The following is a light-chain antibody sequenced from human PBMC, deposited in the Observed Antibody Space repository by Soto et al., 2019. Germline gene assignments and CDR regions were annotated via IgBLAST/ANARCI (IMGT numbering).Light chain of an antibody. V-gene: IGKV1-5*03. J-gene: IGKJ4*01. CDR2: TAS. Sequence: DIQMTQSPSILSASVGDRVTITCRASQSISTWLAWYQQKPGKAPKLLIYTASNLESGVPSRFSGSGSGTEFTLTISSLQPDDFATYYCQQYYSYSGLTFGGGTKVEIK. CDR3: QQYYSYSGLT. CDR1: QSISTW.